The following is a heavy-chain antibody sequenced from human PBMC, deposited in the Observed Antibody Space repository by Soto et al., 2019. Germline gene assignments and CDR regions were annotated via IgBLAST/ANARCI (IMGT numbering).Heavy chain of an antibody. J-gene: IGHJ4*02. CDR3: ARRYGSAIYY. CDR2: IYYSGST. Sequence: QVQLQESGPGLVKPSETLSLTCTVSGGTISSWYWSWIRQPPGKGLEWIGCIYYSGSTNCNPSLKSRVTISVDTSKNQFSLKLSSVTAADTAVYYCARRYGSAIYYWGQGTLVTVSS. D-gene: IGHD1-26*01. V-gene: IGHV4-59*08. CDR1: GGTISSWY.